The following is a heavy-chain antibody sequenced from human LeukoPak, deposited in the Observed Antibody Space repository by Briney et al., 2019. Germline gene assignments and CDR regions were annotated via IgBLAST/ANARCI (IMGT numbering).Heavy chain of an antibody. J-gene: IGHJ4*02. D-gene: IGHD4-11*01. V-gene: IGHV4-30-2*01. CDR2: IYHSGST. CDR1: GGSISSGGYY. Sequence: PSQTLSLTCTVSGGSISSGGYYWSWIRQPPGKGLEWIGYIYHSGSTYYNPSLKSRVTISVDRSKNQSSLKLSSVTAADTAVYYCAREGGQAVTPSYFDYWGQGTLVTVSS. CDR3: AREGGQAVTPSYFDY.